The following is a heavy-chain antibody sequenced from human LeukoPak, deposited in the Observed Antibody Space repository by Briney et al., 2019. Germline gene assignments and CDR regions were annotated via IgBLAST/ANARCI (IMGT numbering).Heavy chain of an antibody. CDR1: GFTFSSYA. V-gene: IGHV3-30-3*01. D-gene: IGHD2-8*01. CDR3: ARLARNDRDY. Sequence: PGGSLRLSCAASGFTFSSYAMHWVRQAPGKGLEWVAVISYDGSNKYYADSVKGRFTISRDNSKNTLSLQMNSLRAEDTAVYYCARLARNDRDYWGQGTLVTVSS. J-gene: IGHJ4*02. CDR2: ISYDGSNK.